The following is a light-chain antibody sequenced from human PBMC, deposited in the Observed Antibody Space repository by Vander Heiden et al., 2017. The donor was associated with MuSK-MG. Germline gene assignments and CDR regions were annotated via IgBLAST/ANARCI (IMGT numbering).Light chain of an antibody. CDR3: CSYAGRTTLV. V-gene: IGLV2-23*02. J-gene: IGLJ2*01. CDR1: SSDVGRYNL. CDR2: EVN. Sequence: QSALTQPASVSGSPGQSITISCNGTSSDVGRYNLVSCYQQHPGIAPNLMISEVNKRPSGVSNRFSGSKSGNTASLTISGLQPEDEADYYCCSYAGRTTLVFGGGTKLTVL.